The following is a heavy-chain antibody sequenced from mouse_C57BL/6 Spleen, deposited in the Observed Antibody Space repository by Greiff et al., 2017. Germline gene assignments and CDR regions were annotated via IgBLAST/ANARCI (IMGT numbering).Heavy chain of an antibody. V-gene: IGHV3-6*01. J-gene: IGHJ3*01. D-gene: IGHD2-4*01. CDR2: ISYDGSN. Sequence: ESGPGLVKPSQSLSLTCSVTGYSITSGYYWNWIRQFPGNKLEWMGYISYDGSNNYNPSLKNRISITRDTSKNQFFLKLNSVTTEDTATYYCASYYYDYDWFAYWGQGTLVTVSA. CDR1: GYSITSGYY. CDR3: ASYYYDYDWFAY.